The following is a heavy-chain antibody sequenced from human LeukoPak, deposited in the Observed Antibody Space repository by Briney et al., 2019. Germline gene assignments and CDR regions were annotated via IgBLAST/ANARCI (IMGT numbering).Heavy chain of an antibody. J-gene: IGHJ4*02. D-gene: IGHD6-13*01. V-gene: IGHV4-59*08. CDR2: IYYSGST. CDR1: GGSISSYY. Sequence: SETLSLTCTVSGGSISSYYWGWIRQPPGKGLEWIGYIYYSGSTNYNPSLKSRVTISVDTSKNQFSLKLSSVTAADTAVYYCARGDSSSWYNDYWGQGTLVTVSS. CDR3: ARGDSSSWYNDY.